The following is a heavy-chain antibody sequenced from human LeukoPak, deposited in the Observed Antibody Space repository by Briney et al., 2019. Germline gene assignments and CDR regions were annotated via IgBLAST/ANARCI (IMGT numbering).Heavy chain of an antibody. J-gene: IGHJ5*02. Sequence: SETLSLTCTVSGGSISSYYWSWIRQPPGKGLEWIGYIYYSGSTNYNPSLESRVTISVDTSKNQFSLKLSSVTAADTAVYYCARDKGTGWFDPWGQGTLVTVSS. CDR3: ARDKGTGWFDP. V-gene: IGHV4-59*01. CDR1: GGSISSYY. D-gene: IGHD1-14*01. CDR2: IYYSGST.